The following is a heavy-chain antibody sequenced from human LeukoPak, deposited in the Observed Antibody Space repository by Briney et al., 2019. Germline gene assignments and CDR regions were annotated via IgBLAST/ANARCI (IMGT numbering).Heavy chain of an antibody. CDR2: INHSGST. D-gene: IGHD3-10*01. V-gene: IGHV4-34*01. CDR1: GGSFSGYY. Sequence: SETLSLTCAVYGGSFSGYYWSWIRQPPGKGLEWIGEINHSGSTNYNPSLKSRVTISVDTSKNQFSLKLSSVTAADTAVYYCARGARGAGTMVRGGFFDYWGQGTLVTVSS. J-gene: IGHJ4*02. CDR3: ARGARGAGTMVRGGFFDY.